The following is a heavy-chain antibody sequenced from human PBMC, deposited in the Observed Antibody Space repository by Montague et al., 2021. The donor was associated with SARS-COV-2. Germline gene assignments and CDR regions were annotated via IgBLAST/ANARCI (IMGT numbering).Heavy chain of an antibody. D-gene: IGHD3-9*01. V-gene: IGHV4-39*01. CDR2: IYYSGST. J-gene: IGHJ6*02. Sequence: SETLSLTCTVSGGSISSSSYYWGWIRQPPGKGLEWIGSIYYSGSTYYNPSLKSRVTISVDTSKNQFSLKLSSVTAADPAVYYCARQVDTLAGYYYYGMDVWGQGTTVTVSS. CDR1: GGSISSSSYY. CDR3: ARQVDTLAGYYYYGMDV.